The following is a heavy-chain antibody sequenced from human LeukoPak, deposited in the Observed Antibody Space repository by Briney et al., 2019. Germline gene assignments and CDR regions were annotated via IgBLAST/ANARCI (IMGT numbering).Heavy chain of an antibody. D-gene: IGHD6-13*01. V-gene: IGHV4-34*01. CDR2: INHSGST. CDR3: ATSRIAAAGTGFAY. J-gene: IGHJ4*02. Sequence: PSETLSLTCAVYGGSFSGYYWSWIRQPPGKGLQWIGEINHSGSTNYNPSLKSRVTISVDTSKNQFSLKLSSVTAADTAVYYCATSRIAAAGTGFAYWSQGTLVTVSS. CDR1: GGSFSGYY.